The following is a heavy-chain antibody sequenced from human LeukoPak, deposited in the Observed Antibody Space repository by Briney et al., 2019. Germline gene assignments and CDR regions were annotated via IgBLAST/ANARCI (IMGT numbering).Heavy chain of an antibody. Sequence: SVKVSCKASGGTFSSYAISWVRQAPGQGLEWMGRIIPILGIANYAQKFQGRVTITADKSTSTAYMELSSLRSEDTAVYYCARDRVDTAMDTYYYYYYYMDVWGKGTTVTVSS. J-gene: IGHJ6*03. V-gene: IGHV1-69*04. D-gene: IGHD5-18*01. CDR3: ARDRVDTAMDTYYYYYYYMDV. CDR1: GGTFSSYA. CDR2: IIPILGIA.